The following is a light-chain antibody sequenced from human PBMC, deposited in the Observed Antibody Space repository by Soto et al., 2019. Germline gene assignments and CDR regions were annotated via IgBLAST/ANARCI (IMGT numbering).Light chain of an antibody. CDR2: EVS. Sequence: QSALTQPPSASGSPGQSVTISCSGTSRDVGGYNYVSWYQQHPGKAPKVMIYEVSKRPSGVPERFSGSKSGNTSSLTVSGLQAEDEDDYYCSSYTGSNNLGFGGGTKLTVL. V-gene: IGLV2-8*01. J-gene: IGLJ3*02. CDR1: SRDVGGYNY. CDR3: SSYTGSNNLG.